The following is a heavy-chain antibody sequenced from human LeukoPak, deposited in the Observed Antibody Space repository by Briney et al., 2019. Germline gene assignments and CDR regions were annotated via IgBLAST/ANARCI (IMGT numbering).Heavy chain of an antibody. J-gene: IGHJ1*01. CDR2: ISWNSGSI. V-gene: IGHV3-9*01. CDR1: GFTFDDYA. CDR3: AKDSGSYYAEYFQH. D-gene: IGHD1-26*01. Sequence: GGSLRLSCAASGFTFDDYAMHWVRQAPGKGLEWVSGISWNSGSIGYADSVKGRFTISRDNAKNSLYLQMNSLRAEDTALYYCAKDSGSYYAEYFQHWGQGTLVTVSS.